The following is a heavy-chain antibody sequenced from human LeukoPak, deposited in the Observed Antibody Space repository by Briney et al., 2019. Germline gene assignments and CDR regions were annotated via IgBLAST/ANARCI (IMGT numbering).Heavy chain of an antibody. CDR3: ARVGYSSGNYYFDY. Sequence: SQTLSLTCAISGDSVSSNSAACNWIRQSRSRGLEWLGRTYYRSKWYNDYAVSVKSRITINPDTSKNQFSLQLNSVTPEDTAVYYCARVGYSSGNYYFDYWGQGTLVTVSS. D-gene: IGHD6-19*01. V-gene: IGHV6-1*01. CDR1: GDSVSSNSAA. CDR2: TYYRSKWYN. J-gene: IGHJ4*02.